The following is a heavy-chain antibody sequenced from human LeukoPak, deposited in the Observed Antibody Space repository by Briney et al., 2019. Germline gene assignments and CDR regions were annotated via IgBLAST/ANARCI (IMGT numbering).Heavy chain of an antibody. CDR3: ARCPLVYSSGWYWFDP. D-gene: IGHD6-19*01. Sequence: PSETLSLTCAVYGGSFSGYYWSWIRQPPGKGLKWIGEINHSGSTNYNPSLRSRVTISVDTSKNQFSLKLSSVTAADTAVYYCARCPLVYSSGWYWFDPWGQGTLVTVSS. CDR2: INHSGST. J-gene: IGHJ5*02. V-gene: IGHV4-34*01. CDR1: GGSFSGYY.